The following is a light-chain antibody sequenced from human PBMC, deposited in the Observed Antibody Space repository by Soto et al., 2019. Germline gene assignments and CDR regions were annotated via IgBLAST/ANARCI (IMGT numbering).Light chain of an antibody. Sequence: DIQMTQSPSSLSASVGDRVTITCRASQSITTYLNWYQQKPGTAPRLLIYGASSLQSGVPSTFSGSGSGTDFALTITSLQPEDFATYYCQQSYSSPRTFGGGTKVDIK. CDR2: GAS. J-gene: IGKJ4*01. CDR1: QSITTY. V-gene: IGKV1-39*01. CDR3: QQSYSSPRT.